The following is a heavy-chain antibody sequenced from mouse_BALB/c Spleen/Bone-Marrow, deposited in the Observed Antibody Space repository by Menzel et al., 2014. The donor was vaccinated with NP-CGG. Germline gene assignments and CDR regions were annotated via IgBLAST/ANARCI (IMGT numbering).Heavy chain of an antibody. CDR2: IIPYNDVT. J-gene: IGHJ2*01. Sequence: LVESGPELVKPGASVKMSCKASGYKFTSYVMLWVKQKPGQGLEWIGYIIPYNDVTTYNEKFKGKASLTSDKSSSTAYMELSSLTSDDSAVYYCGRDYYRGSFDYWCQGTTLTVSS. CDR3: GRDYYRGSFDY. V-gene: IGHV1-14*01. CDR1: GYKFTSYV. D-gene: IGHD2-14*01.